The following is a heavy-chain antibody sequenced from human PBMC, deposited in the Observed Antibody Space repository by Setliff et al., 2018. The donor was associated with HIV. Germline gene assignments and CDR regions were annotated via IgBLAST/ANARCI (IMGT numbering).Heavy chain of an antibody. CDR3: AREERYYDGKGALDY. CDR1: GYTFTGYY. CDR2: INPNSGGT. Sequence: ASVKVSCTASGYTFTGYYMHWVRQAPGQGLEWMGWINPNSGGTNYAQKFQGRVTMTRDTSISTAYMELSRLRSDDTAVYYCAREERYYDGKGALDYWGQGMLVTVSS. D-gene: IGHD3-22*01. V-gene: IGHV1-2*02. J-gene: IGHJ4*02.